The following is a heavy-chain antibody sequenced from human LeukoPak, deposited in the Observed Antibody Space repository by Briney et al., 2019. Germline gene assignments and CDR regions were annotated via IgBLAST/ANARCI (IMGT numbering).Heavy chain of an antibody. CDR1: GFIFINYA. V-gene: IGHV3-23*01. CDR2: FTGGGGA. D-gene: IGHD1-14*01. J-gene: IGHJ6*03. CDR3: ARGHNRGSYYYMDV. Sequence: GGSLRLACAASGFIFINYAMTWRLEAPGRGPGWVSGFTGGGGAYYADSVKGRFTISRDNSMNTLSLQMNSLRAEDTAIYYCARGHNRGSYYYMDVWGKGTTVTVPS.